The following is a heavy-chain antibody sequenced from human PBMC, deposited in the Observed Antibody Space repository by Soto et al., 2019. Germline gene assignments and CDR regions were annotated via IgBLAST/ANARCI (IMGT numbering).Heavy chain of an antibody. V-gene: IGHV3-11*01. CDR1: GYTFSDYY. CDR3: ASHYDLWTGYLSPVDY. Sequence: QVQLVESGGDLVKPGGSLRLSCAASGYTFSDYYLSWLRQAPGKGLEWISYIDTSSTKIYFADSVRGRFTTSRDNGNNSLFLEMNNLRVEHTAVYFCASHYDLWTGYLSPVDYWGRGTLVTVSS. CDR2: IDTSSTKI. J-gene: IGHJ4*02. D-gene: IGHD3-3*01.